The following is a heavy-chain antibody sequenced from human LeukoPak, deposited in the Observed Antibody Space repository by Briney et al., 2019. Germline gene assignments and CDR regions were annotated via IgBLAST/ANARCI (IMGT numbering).Heavy chain of an antibody. Sequence: PSETLSLTCTVSGGSISSGGYYWSWIRQPPGKGLEWIGYIYHSGSTYYNPSLKSRVTISVDRSKNQFSLKLSSVTAADTAVYYCAREGIVVVPAATDWGQGTLVTVSS. D-gene: IGHD2-2*01. CDR3: AREGIVVVPAATD. V-gene: IGHV4-30-2*01. CDR1: GGSISSGGYY. J-gene: IGHJ4*02. CDR2: IYHSGST.